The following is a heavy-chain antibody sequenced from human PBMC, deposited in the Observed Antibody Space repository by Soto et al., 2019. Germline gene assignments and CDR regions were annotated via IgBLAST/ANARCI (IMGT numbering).Heavy chain of an antibody. Sequence: PGGSLRLSCTASGFSLSRYGLHWVRQAPGKGLEWVAGLWSDGIKTSYTDSVKGRFTISRDTSKNMLYLQMNSLGAEDTAVYYCATALSYWSLLIGNRGQGTLVTVSS. V-gene: IGHV3-33*01. CDR1: GFSLSRYG. CDR2: LWSDGIKT. J-gene: IGHJ4*02. CDR3: ATALSYWSLLIGN. D-gene: IGHD2-8*02.